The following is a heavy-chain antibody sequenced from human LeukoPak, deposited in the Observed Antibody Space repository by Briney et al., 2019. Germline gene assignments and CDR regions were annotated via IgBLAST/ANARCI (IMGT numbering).Heavy chain of an antibody. J-gene: IGHJ3*02. V-gene: IGHV4-61*02. CDR3: ARDREGHDAFDI. CDR2: IYTSGST. D-gene: IGHD1-26*01. Sequence: SETLSLTCAVYGGSFSSGSHYWSWIRQPAGKGLEWIGRIYTSGSTNYNPSLKSRVTISVDTSKNQFSLKLSSVTAADTAVYYCARDREGHDAFDIWGQGTMVTVSS. CDR1: GGSFSSGSHY.